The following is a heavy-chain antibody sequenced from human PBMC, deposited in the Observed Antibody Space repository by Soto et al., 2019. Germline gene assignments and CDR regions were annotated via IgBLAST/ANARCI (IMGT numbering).Heavy chain of an antibody. CDR1: GGTFSSYA. J-gene: IGHJ4*02. CDR3: ARDPVTGTTNQLDY. D-gene: IGHD1-1*01. Sequence: SVKVSCKASGGTFSSYAISWVRQAPGQGLEWMGGIIPIFGTENYAQKFQGRVTITADESTSTAYMELSSLRYEDTDVYYCARDPVTGTTNQLDYCGQGTMVAVSS. V-gene: IGHV1-69*13. CDR2: IIPIFGTE.